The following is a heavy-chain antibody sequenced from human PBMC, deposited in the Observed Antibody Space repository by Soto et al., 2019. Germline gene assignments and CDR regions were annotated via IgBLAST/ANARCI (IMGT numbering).Heavy chain of an antibody. CDR3: AKGVAARPPSGWLDP. Sequence: EVQLLESGGGLVQPGGSLRLSCAASGFSFSSYAMSWVRQAPGKGLEWVSAISGSGGSTYYADSVKGRFTISRDNSKNPLYLQMNSLRAEDTAVYYCAKGVAARPPSGWLDPWGQGTLVTVSS. CDR1: GFSFSSYA. V-gene: IGHV3-23*01. D-gene: IGHD6-6*01. J-gene: IGHJ5*02. CDR2: ISGSGGST.